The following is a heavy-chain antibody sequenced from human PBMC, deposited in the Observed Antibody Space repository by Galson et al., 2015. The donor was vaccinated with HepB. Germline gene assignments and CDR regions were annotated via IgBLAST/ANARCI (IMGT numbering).Heavy chain of an antibody. CDR1: GFTFSSYS. J-gene: IGHJ6*02. Sequence: SLRLSCAASGFTFSSYSMNWVRQAPGKGLEWVSSISSSSSYIYYADSVKGRFTISRDNAKNSLYLQMNSLRAEDTAVYYCARLLRTVMRYYGMDVWGQGTTVTVSS. V-gene: IGHV3-21*01. CDR2: ISSSSSYI. D-gene: IGHD4-11*01. CDR3: ARLLRTVMRYYGMDV.